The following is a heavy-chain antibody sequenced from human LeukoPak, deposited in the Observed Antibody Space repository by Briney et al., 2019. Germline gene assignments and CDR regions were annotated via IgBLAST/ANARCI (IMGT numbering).Heavy chain of an antibody. CDR1: GGSISIGSYY. CDR2: IHTSGTA. CDR3: ATSGAEAGSDDY. Sequence: SETLSLTCTVSGGSISIGSYYWSWIRQPAGKGLEWIGRIHTSGTADYNPSVKSRVTISLDTSKNQFSLKLDSVTAADTAMYYCATSGAEAGSDDYWGQGTLVTVSS. D-gene: IGHD6-13*01. J-gene: IGHJ4*02. V-gene: IGHV4-61*02.